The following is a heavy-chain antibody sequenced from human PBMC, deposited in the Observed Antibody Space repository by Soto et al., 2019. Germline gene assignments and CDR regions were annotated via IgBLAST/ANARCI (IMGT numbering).Heavy chain of an antibody. CDR3: ANRRITTYHFDR. Sequence: PSETLSLTCTVSGDSISSGGYYWSWIRRHPGKGLEWIGYISYSGNTYYNPSLKSRISISVDTSKNQFSLRLSSVTAADTAVYYCANRRITTYHFDRWGQGTLVTVSS. J-gene: IGHJ4*02. CDR2: ISYSGNT. V-gene: IGHV4-31*03. D-gene: IGHD3-22*01. CDR1: GDSISSGGYY.